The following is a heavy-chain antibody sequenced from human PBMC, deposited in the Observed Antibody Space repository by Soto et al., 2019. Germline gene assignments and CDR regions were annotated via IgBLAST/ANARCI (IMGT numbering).Heavy chain of an antibody. CDR1: GFTFSSYS. J-gene: IGHJ4*02. CDR3: ARDTGFWSGYWIS. D-gene: IGHD3-3*01. V-gene: IGHV3-21*01. CDR2: ISSSSSYI. Sequence: PGGSLRLSCAASGFTFSSYSMNWVRQAPGKGLEWVSSISSSSSYIYYADSVKGRFTISRDNAKNSLYLQMNSLRAEDTAVCYCARDTGFWSGYWISWGQGTLVTVSS.